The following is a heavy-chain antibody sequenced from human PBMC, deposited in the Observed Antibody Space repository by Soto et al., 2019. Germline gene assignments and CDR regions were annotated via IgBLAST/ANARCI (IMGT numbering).Heavy chain of an antibody. CDR1: GVSITTNGYS. J-gene: IGHJ4*02. Sequence: SETLSLTCAVSGVSITTNGYSWSWIRQPPGKGLEWIGYIYPSATIFYNPSLNSRVTISADTSNNQFSLKLTSVTAADTAVYFCATYTAFAKYYFDYWGRGTLVTVSS. CDR3: ATYTAFAKYYFDY. V-gene: IGHV4-30-2*01. D-gene: IGHD3-16*01. CDR2: IYPSATI.